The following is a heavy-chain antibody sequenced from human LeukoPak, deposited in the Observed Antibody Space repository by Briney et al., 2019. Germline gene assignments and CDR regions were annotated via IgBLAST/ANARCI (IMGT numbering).Heavy chain of an antibody. CDR1: GYTFTGYY. CDR2: INPNSGGT. D-gene: IGHD2-15*01. V-gene: IGHV1-2*06. J-gene: IGHJ5*02. CDR3: ARDLSIVVVVAATPNWFDP. Sequence: ASVKVSCKASGYTFTGYYMHWVRQAPGQGLEWMGRINPNSGGTNYAQKLQGRVTMTRDTSISTAYMELSRLRSDDTAVYYCARDLSIVVVVAATPNWFDPWGQGTLVTVSS.